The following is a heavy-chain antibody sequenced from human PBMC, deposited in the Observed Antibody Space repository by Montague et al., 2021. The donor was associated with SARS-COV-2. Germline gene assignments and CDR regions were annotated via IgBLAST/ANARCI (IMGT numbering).Heavy chain of an antibody. CDR3: ARGRLVGDSSSWYYFDY. CDR1: GGSINTNNW. D-gene: IGHD6-13*01. V-gene: IGHV4-4*02. Sequence: SETLSLTCAVSGGSINTNNWWTWVRQPPGEGLEWFGQIFHSGITNYNPSLESRVTISLEKSKNQFSLRLSSVTAAATAVYYWARGRLVGDSSSWYYFDYWGQGTLVAVSS. CDR2: IFHSGIT. J-gene: IGHJ4*02.